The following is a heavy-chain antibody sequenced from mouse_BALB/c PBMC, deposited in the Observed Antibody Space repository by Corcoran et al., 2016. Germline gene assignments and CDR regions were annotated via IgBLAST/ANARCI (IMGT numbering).Heavy chain of an antibody. J-gene: IGHJ4*01. Sequence: LVKTGASVKISCKASGYSFTGYYMHWVKQSHGKSLEWIGYISCYNGATSYNQKFKGKATFTVDTSSSTAYMQFNSLTSEDSAVYFCARWDYGYYDVPYYYAMDSWGQGTSVTVSS. D-gene: IGHD2-1*01. CDR3: ARWDYGYYDVPYYYAMDS. CDR2: ISCYNGAT. CDR1: GYSFTGYY. V-gene: IGHV1S34*01.